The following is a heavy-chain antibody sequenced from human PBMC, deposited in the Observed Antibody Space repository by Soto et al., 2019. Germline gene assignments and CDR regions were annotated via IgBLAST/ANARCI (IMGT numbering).Heavy chain of an antibody. V-gene: IGHV1-18*04. D-gene: IGHD3-10*01. CDR2: ISAYNGNT. CDR3: ASDIAIVRGVTSYFDY. CDR1: GYTFASFG. J-gene: IGHJ4*02. Sequence: ASVKVSCKASGYTFASFGFTWVRQAPGQGLEWMGWISAYNGNTNYAQNLQGRVTLTTDTSTTTAYMELRSLMSDDTAIYYCASDIAIVRGVTSYFDYWGQGTLVTVSS.